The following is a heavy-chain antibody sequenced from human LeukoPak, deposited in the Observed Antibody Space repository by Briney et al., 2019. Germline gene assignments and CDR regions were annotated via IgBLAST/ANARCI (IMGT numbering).Heavy chain of an antibody. V-gene: IGHV3-49*04. CDR1: GFTFGDYA. CDR3: TRHTRGGPYYFDY. Sequence: GGSLRLSCTASGFTFGDYAMRWVRQAPGKGLEWVGFIRSKAYGGTTEYAASVKGRFTISRDDSKSIAYLQMNSLKTEDTAVYYCTRHTRGGPYYFDYWGQGTLVTVSS. CDR2: IRSKAYGGTT. D-gene: IGHD2-15*01. J-gene: IGHJ4*02.